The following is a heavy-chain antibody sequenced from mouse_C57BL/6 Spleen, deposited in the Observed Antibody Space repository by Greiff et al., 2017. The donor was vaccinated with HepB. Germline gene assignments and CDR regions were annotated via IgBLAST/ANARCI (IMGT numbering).Heavy chain of an antibody. J-gene: IGHJ2*01. V-gene: IGHV1-52*01. Sequence: VQLQQPGAELVRPGSSVKLSCKASGYTFTSYWMHWVKQRPIQGLEWIGNIDPSDSETHYNQKFKDKATLTVDKSSSTAYMQLSSLTSEDSAVYYGSASYYCSSSYHCDYWGQGTTLTVSS. CDR1: GYTFTSYW. CDR2: IDPSDSET. CDR3: SASYYCSSSYHCDY. D-gene: IGHD1-1*01.